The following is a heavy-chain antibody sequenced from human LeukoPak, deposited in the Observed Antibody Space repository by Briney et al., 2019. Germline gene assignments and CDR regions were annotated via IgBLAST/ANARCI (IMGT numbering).Heavy chain of an antibody. CDR2: ISSSGSTI. J-gene: IGHJ4*02. V-gene: IGHV3-48*03. CDR3: AVSITGTYDY. D-gene: IGHD1-20*01. CDR1: GFTFSSYE. Sequence: GGSLRLSCAASGFTFSSYEMNWVSQAPGKGLEWISYISSSGSTIYYADSVKGRFTISRDNAKNSLYLQMNSLRAEDTAVYYCAVSITGTYDYWGQGTLVIVSS.